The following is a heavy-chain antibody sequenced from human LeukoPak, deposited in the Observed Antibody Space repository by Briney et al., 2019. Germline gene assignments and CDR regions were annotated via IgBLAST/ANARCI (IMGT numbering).Heavy chain of an antibody. Sequence: WASVKVSCKVSGYTLTELSMHWVRQAPGKGLEWMGGFDPEDGETIYAQRFQGRVTMTEDTSTDTAYMGLSSLRSEDTAVYYCATALYSGYDLNWFDPWGQGTLVTVSS. D-gene: IGHD5-12*01. CDR3: ATALYSGYDLNWFDP. CDR2: FDPEDGET. V-gene: IGHV1-24*01. CDR1: GYTLTELS. J-gene: IGHJ5*02.